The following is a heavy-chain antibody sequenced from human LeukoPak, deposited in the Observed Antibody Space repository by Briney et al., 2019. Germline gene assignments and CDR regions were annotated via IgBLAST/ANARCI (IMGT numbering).Heavy chain of an antibody. CDR3: ARVPGGDYYYYMDV. V-gene: IGHV3-20*04. D-gene: IGHD3-10*01. CDR2: INWNGGST. Sequence: PGGSLRLPCAASGFTFDDYGMSWVRQAPGKGLEWVSGINWNGGSTGYADSVKGRFTISRDNAKNSLYLQMNSLRAEDTALYYCARVPGGDYYYYMDVWGKGTTVTVSS. CDR1: GFTFDDYG. J-gene: IGHJ6*03.